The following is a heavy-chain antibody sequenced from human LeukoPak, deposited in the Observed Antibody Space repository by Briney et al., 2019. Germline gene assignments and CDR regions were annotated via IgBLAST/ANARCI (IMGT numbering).Heavy chain of an antibody. Sequence: TSETLSLTCAVSGGSISSGGYSWSWIRQPPGKGLEWIGYIYYSGSTYYNPSLKSRVTISVDTSKNQFSLKLSSVTAADTAVYYCARGSGSWYKTNWFDPWGQGTLVTVSS. V-gene: IGHV4-31*11. CDR1: GGSISSGGYS. D-gene: IGHD6-13*01. CDR2: IYYSGST. J-gene: IGHJ5*02. CDR3: ARGSGSWYKTNWFDP.